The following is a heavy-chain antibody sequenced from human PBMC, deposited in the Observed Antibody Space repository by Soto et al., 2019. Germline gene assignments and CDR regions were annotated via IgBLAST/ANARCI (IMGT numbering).Heavy chain of an antibody. D-gene: IGHD1-1*01. CDR2: IKRTSDGGTI. CDR1: GFTFSATW. CDR3: TTYNTGSCSH. V-gene: IGHV3-15*05. Sequence: PGGSLRLSCAASGFTFSATWMTWVRQAPGKGLEWLGLIKRTSDGGTIDYAAPVKGRFIISRDDSENILHLQLNSLKTEDTAVYYCTTYNTGSCSHWGQGTQVTVSS. J-gene: IGHJ4*02.